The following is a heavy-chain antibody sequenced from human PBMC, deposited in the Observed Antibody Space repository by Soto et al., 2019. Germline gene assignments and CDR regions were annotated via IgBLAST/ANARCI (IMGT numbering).Heavy chain of an antibody. J-gene: IGHJ4*02. V-gene: IGHV3-53*01. Sequence: PGGSLRLSCVASGLTVSSNYMSWVRQAPGKGLEWVSVSYSGGSTDYADSVKGRFTISRDNSKNTLYLQMNSLRAEDTAVYYCARARDGYNFIYETTWGQATLRTVSS. CDR3: ARARDGYNFIYETT. D-gene: IGHD5-12*01. CDR2: SYSGGST. CDR1: GLTVSSNY.